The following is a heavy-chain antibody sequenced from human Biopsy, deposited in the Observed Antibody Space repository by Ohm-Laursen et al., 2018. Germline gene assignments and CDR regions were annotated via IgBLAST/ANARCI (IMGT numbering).Heavy chain of an antibody. CDR3: AADADGYYTEFDY. D-gene: IGHD3-3*01. J-gene: IGHJ4*02. V-gene: IGHV1-69*04. Sequence: SVKVSCKASGGPSSNYAFSWVRQAPGQGLEWVGRIVPILGRLNYAQRFQGRVSITADKSTTYVYMELSRLTSGDTAVYYCAADADGYYTEFDYWGSGTLVTVSS. CDR2: IVPILGRL. CDR1: GGPSSNYA.